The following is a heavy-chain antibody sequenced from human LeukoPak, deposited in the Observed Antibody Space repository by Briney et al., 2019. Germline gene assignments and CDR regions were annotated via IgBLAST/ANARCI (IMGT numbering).Heavy chain of an antibody. CDR1: GFTFGDFY. V-gene: IGHV3-11*01. Sequence: NPGGSLRLSCAASGFTFGDFYMTWIRQAPGKGPEWVSFISSTGSSTYYADSVKGRFTISRDNDENSLFLHMTSLRIEDTAVYFCARQPMIRGVNVFDSWGQGTLAIVSS. J-gene: IGHJ4*02. D-gene: IGHD3-10*01. CDR3: ARQPMIRGVNVFDS. CDR2: ISSTGSST.